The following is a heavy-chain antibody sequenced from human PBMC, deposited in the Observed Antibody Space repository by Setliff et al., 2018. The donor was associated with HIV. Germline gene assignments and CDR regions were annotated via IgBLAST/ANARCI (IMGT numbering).Heavy chain of an antibody. V-gene: IGHV4-4*07. Sequence: KTSETLSLTCTVSGGSISSHYWSWIRQPAGKGLEWIGRIYTSGNTNYNPSLKSRVTMSVDTSKNQFSLKLSSVTAADTAVYYCARSAMAKYSYGQSPIPSYWFFDLWGRGTLVTVSS. CDR2: IYTSGNT. CDR1: GGSISSHY. D-gene: IGHD1-26*01. CDR3: ARSAMAKYSYGQSPIPSYWFFDL. J-gene: IGHJ2*01.